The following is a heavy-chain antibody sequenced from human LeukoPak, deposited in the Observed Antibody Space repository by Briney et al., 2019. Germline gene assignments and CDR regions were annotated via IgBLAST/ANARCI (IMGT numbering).Heavy chain of an antibody. D-gene: IGHD6-13*01. CDR3: ARQWQQLVPPNY. J-gene: IGHJ4*02. CDR2: INHSGST. Sequence: SETLSLTCAVYGGSFSGYYWSWIRQPPGKGLEWIGEINHSGSTNYNPSLKSRVTISVDTSKNQFSLKLSSVTAADTAVYYCARQWQQLVPPNYWGQGTLVTVSS. V-gene: IGHV4-34*01. CDR1: GGSFSGYY.